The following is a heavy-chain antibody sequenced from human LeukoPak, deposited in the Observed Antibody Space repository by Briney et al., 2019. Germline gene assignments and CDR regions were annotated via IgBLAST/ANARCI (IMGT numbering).Heavy chain of an antibody. CDR3: ARTRTRAFDI. V-gene: IGHV1-69*13. J-gene: IGHJ3*02. CDR1: GGTFSSYA. CDR2: IIPIFGTA. Sequence: SVKVSCKASGGTFSSYAISWVRQAPGQGLEWMGGIIPIFGTANYAQKFQGRVTITADESTSTAYMELSSLKSEDTAVYYCARTRTRAFDIWGQGTMVTVSS.